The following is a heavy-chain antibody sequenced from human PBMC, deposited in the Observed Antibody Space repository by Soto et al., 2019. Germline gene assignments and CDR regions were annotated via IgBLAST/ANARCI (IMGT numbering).Heavy chain of an antibody. CDR2: INLSGST. V-gene: IGHV4-34*01. J-gene: IGHJ4*02. CDR1: GGSFSGYY. CDR3: AVPHILTGYYTFDY. Sequence: PSETLSLTCAVYGGSFSGYYWSWIRQPPGKGLEWIGEINLSGSTNYNPSLKSRVTISVDTSKNQFSLKLSSVTAADTAVYYCAVPHILTGYYTFDYWGQGTLVTVSS. D-gene: IGHD3-9*01.